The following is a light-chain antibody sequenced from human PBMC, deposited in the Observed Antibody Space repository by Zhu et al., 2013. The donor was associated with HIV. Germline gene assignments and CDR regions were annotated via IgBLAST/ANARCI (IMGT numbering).Light chain of an antibody. CDR3: QHVNENAA. Sequence: DIQMTQSPSTLSAYVGDSVTFTCRASQSIGRSLAWYQQKPGKGPKLLIYDASSLEIGVPARFSGSGSGTEFALSISSLQPEDFATYYCQHVNENAAFGPGTKVDV. V-gene: IGKV1-5*01. CDR1: QSIGRS. J-gene: IGKJ3*01. CDR2: DAS.